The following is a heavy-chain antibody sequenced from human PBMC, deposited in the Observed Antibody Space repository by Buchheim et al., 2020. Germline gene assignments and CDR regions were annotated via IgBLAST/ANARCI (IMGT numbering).Heavy chain of an antibody. CDR3: AKADYYYDSSGYYPFDY. J-gene: IGHJ4*02. Sequence: EVQLLESGGGLVQPGGSLRLSCAASGFTFSSYAMSWVRQAPGKGLEWVSAISGSGGSTYYADSVKGRFTLSRDNSKNTLYLQMNSLRAEDTAVYYCAKADYYYDSSGYYPFDYWGQGTL. D-gene: IGHD3-22*01. CDR1: GFTFSSYA. V-gene: IGHV3-23*01. CDR2: ISGSGGST.